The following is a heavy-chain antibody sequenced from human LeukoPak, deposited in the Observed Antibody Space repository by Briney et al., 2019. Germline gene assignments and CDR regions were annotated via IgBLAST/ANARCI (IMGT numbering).Heavy chain of an antibody. CDR3: ARHRYYDSNGSLNWLDP. D-gene: IGHD3-22*01. Sequence: SETLSLTCSVSGGSMSSYYWSWIRQPPGKGLEWIVYIYYSGSTNYNPSLRSRVTISLDTSKNQFSLNLSSVTAADTAVYYCARHRYYDSNGSLNWLDPWGQGTQVTVSS. J-gene: IGHJ5*02. CDR2: IYYSGST. V-gene: IGHV4-59*08. CDR1: GGSMSSYY.